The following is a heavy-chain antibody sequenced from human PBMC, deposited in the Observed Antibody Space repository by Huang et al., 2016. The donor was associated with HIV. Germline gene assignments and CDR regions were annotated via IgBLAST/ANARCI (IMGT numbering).Heavy chain of an antibody. Sequence: QVQLVQSGAEVKKPGASVRVSCKASGYTFSIYGITWVRQAPGQGLEWMGWISAYSGDTNDAEKFQDRVTMTTDTSTTTAYMELRSLRFDDTAVYYCAGFDPVSSGWSNFDYWGQGTLVTVSS. D-gene: IGHD6-19*01. CDR2: ISAYSGDT. V-gene: IGHV1-18*01. CDR3: AGFDPVSSGWSNFDY. J-gene: IGHJ4*02. CDR1: GYTFSIYG.